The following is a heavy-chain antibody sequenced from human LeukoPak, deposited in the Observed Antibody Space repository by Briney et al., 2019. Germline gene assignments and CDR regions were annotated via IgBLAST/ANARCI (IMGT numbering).Heavy chain of an antibody. J-gene: IGHJ4*02. CDR2: IYSGGST. CDR3: AKDTWNYEFDY. Sequence: GGSLRLSCAASGFTVSSNYMSWVRQAPGKGLEWVSVIYSGGSTYYADSVKGRFTISRDNSKNTLYLQMNSLRAEDTAVYYCAKDTWNYEFDYWGQGTLVTVSS. CDR1: GFTVSSNY. D-gene: IGHD1-7*01. V-gene: IGHV3-53*01.